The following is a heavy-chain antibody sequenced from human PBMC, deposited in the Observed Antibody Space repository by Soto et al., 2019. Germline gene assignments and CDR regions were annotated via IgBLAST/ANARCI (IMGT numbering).Heavy chain of an antibody. D-gene: IGHD5-12*01. J-gene: IGHJ4*02. CDR3: ARDVVATTTGTGFGH. CDR2: INPKSGGT. Sequence: ASVKVSCKASGYTFIDYYMHWVRQAPGQGLEWMGWINPKSGGTNYAQKFHGRVTMTRDTSINTVFMELSRLNSDDAAMYFCARDVVATTTGTGFGHWGQGTLVTVSS. V-gene: IGHV1-2*02. CDR1: GYTFIDYY.